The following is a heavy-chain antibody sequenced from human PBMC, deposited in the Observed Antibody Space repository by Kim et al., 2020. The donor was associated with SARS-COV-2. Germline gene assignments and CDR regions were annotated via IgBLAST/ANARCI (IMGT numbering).Heavy chain of an antibody. Sequence: GGSLRLSCAASGFTFNSHWMHWVRQAPGKGLVWVSRINSDGSTTSNADSVKGRFTISRDNAKNTLYLQMNSLRAEDTAVYYCARRQFTSGWYYFDSWGQGALVTVSS. CDR2: INSDGSTT. CDR1: GFTFNSHW. D-gene: IGHD6-19*01. CDR3: ARRQFTSGWYYFDS. V-gene: IGHV3-74*01. J-gene: IGHJ4*02.